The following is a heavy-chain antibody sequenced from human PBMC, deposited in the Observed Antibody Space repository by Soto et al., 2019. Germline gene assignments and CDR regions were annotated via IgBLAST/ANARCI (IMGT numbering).Heavy chain of an antibody. CDR1: GFSLSTPGLG. Sequence: QITLKESGPTLVKPTQTLTLTCTFSGFSLSTPGLGVGWIRQSPGKALECLAVIFWDDDKRYSSSLKNRLTISMDLSKXQVVLTMTNMGPVDTATYYCAHRPYYGDYGGTFDQWGQGTLVTVSS. CDR2: IFWDDDK. V-gene: IGHV2-5*02. CDR3: AHRPYYGDYGGTFDQ. J-gene: IGHJ4*02. D-gene: IGHD4-17*01.